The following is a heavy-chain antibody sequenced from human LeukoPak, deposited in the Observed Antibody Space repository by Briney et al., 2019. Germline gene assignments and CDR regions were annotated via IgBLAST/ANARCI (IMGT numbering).Heavy chain of an antibody. Sequence: GGSLRLSCAASGFTFSSYAMHWVRQAPGKGLEWVAVISYDGGNKYYADSVKGRFTISRDNSKNTLYLQMNSLRAEDTAVYYCARSLPGYYGMDVWGQGTTVTVSS. J-gene: IGHJ6*02. CDR1: GFTFSSYA. CDR2: ISYDGGNK. CDR3: ARSLPGYYGMDV. V-gene: IGHV3-30-3*01.